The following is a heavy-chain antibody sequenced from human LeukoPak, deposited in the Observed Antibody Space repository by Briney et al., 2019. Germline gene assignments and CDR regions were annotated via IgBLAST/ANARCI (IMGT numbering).Heavy chain of an antibody. CDR1: GLTFSSYN. Sequence: SGGSLRLSCVASGLTFSSYNMNWVRQAPGKGLEWVSFISSSSNYIYYADSVKGRFTISRDNAKNSLLLQMNSLRAEDTAVYYCAKLTTVTSEDDYWGQGTLVTGSS. D-gene: IGHD4-17*01. J-gene: IGHJ4*02. CDR3: AKLTTVTSEDDY. CDR2: ISSSSNYI. V-gene: IGHV3-21*01.